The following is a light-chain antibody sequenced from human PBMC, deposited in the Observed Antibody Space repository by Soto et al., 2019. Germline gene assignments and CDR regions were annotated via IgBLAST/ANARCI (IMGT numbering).Light chain of an antibody. V-gene: IGKV3-15*01. Sequence: EVVMTQSPASLSVSPGERATLSCRASQSVTTNLAWYQQKPGQAPRLLIYGTSNRAAGVPARYSGSRSGTDFTLTISSLQSEDFEVYYCQQYNKWPSTFGQGTKVEIK. CDR2: GTS. CDR3: QQYNKWPST. CDR1: QSVTTN. J-gene: IGKJ1*01.